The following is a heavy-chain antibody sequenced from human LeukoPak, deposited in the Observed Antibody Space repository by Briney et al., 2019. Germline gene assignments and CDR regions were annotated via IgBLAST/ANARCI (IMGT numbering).Heavy chain of an antibody. V-gene: IGHV3-48*02. CDR3: ARDPKKRLRYFDWFWFDP. CDR1: GFTFSSYS. J-gene: IGHJ5*02. D-gene: IGHD3-9*01. CDR2: ITSSSSTI. Sequence: GGSLRLSCAASGFTFSSYSMNWVRQAPGKGLEWISYITSSSSTIYYADSVKGRFTISRDNAKNSLYLQMNSLRDEDTAVYYCARDPKKRLRYFDWFWFDPWGQGTLVTVSS.